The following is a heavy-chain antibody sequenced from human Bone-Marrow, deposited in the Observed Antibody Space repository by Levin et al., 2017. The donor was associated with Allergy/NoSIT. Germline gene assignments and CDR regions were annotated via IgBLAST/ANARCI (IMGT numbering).Heavy chain of an antibody. V-gene: IGHV3-74*03. CDR2: INSDGSST. Sequence: PGGSLRLSCVASGFTFSSYWMYWVRQAPGKGLVWVSRINSDGSSTKYADSVKGRFTISRDNGKNTLYLQMNSLRAEDTAVYYCARDKSRTSFDYWGRGSLVTVSS. J-gene: IGHJ4*02. CDR1: GFTFSSYW. CDR3: ARDKSRTSFDY.